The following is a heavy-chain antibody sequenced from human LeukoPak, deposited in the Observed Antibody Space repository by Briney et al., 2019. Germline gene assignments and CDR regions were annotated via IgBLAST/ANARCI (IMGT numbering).Heavy chain of an antibody. CDR3: ARDRTYCSSTSCYDAFDI. CDR1: GGSISSGSYY. D-gene: IGHD2-2*01. CDR2: IYTSGST. V-gene: IGHV4-61*02. J-gene: IGHJ3*02. Sequence: SETLSLTCTVSGGSISSGSYYWSWIRQPAGKGLEWIGRIYTSGSTDYNPSLKSRVTISVDTSKNQFSLKLSSVTAADTAVYYCARDRTYCSSTSCYDAFDIWGQGTMVIVSS.